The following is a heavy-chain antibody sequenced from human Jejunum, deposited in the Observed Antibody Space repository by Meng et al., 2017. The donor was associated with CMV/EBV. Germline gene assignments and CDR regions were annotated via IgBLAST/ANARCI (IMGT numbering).Heavy chain of an antibody. CDR2: IKYTGRT. J-gene: IGHJ5*02. D-gene: IGHD2/OR15-2a*01. CDR1: DSIKSDIYY. CDR3: ARHLSDPESDPFDP. V-gene: IGHV4-39*01. Sequence: DSIKSDIYYRDWIRQTPGKGLEWIGNIKYTGRTFYSPSLRGRLTISVDTSSNEFSLKLSSVTAADTAVYYCARHLSDPESDPFDPWGQGILVTVSS.